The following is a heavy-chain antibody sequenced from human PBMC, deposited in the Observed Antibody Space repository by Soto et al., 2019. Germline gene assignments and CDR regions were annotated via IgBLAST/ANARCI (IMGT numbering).Heavy chain of an antibody. CDR3: AMDLGVADNAY. CDR1: GYTFTNYD. Sequence: QVQLLQSGAEVKKHGASVKVSCKASGYTFTNYDINWVRQATGQGLEWMGWMNPNSGNTGYAQKFQGRVTMTRDTSISTAYMELSSLRSEDTAVYFCAMDLGVADNAYWGQGSLVTVSS. V-gene: IGHV1-8*01. J-gene: IGHJ4*02. D-gene: IGHD6-19*01. CDR2: MNPNSGNT.